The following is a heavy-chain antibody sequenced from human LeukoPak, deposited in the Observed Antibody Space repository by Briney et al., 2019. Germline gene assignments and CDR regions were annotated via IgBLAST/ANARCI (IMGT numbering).Heavy chain of an antibody. D-gene: IGHD2-2*01. V-gene: IGHV4-59*01. CDR1: GGSISSYY. Sequence: SETLSLTCTVSGGSISSYYWSCIRQPPGKGLEWIGYIYYSGSTNYNPSLKSRVTISVDTSKNQFSLKLSSVTAADTAVYYCAREVPLYCSSTSCYHWFDPWGQGTLVTVSS. CDR3: AREVPLYCSSTSCYHWFDP. J-gene: IGHJ5*02. CDR2: IYYSGST.